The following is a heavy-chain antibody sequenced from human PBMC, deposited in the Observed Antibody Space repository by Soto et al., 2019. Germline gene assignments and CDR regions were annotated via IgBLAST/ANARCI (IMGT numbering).Heavy chain of an antibody. CDR2: SDPEDGET. CDR1: GFSFTADY. D-gene: IGHD2-21*02. V-gene: IGHV1-69-2*01. CDR3: ATTARIPINRFDP. Sequence: EVHLEQSGAEVKKPGATVKVSCKGSGFSFTADYIHWVQQAPGKGLEWVGLSDPEDGETIYAENFQGRVIMSADTCKDTDYMELTSVISDDTAVYYCATTARIPINRFDPWGQGTLVTVSS. J-gene: IGHJ5*02.